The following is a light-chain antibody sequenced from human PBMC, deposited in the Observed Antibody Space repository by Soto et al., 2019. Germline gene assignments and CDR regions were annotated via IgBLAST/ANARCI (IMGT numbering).Light chain of an antibody. J-gene: IGKJ4*01. CDR2: DAS. Sequence: DIQMTQFPSSLSSSLGDRVTITFQASQVISKFLNWYQLKPGKAPKLLIFDASELETGVTSRFSGRRSGTDFSFTISSLQPEDIATYYCQQYDNYPLTFGGGTKVDIK. V-gene: IGKV1-33*01. CDR3: QQYDNYPLT. CDR1: QVISKF.